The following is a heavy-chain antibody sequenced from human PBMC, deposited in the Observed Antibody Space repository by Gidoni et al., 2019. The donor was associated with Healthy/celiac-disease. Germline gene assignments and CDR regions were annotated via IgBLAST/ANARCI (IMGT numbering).Heavy chain of an antibody. CDR2: SIPIFGTA. Sequence: QVQLVQSGAAGKKSGSSVKVSCKASGGTFRSYAISWVRQAPGQGLEWMGGSIPIFGTANYAQKFQGRVTITADESTSKAYRELSSLRSEDTAVYYCARERGFGFGELLPEYYFDYWGQGTLVTVSS. V-gene: IGHV1-69*01. CDR3: ARERGFGFGELLPEYYFDY. D-gene: IGHD3-10*01. CDR1: GGTFRSYA. J-gene: IGHJ4*02.